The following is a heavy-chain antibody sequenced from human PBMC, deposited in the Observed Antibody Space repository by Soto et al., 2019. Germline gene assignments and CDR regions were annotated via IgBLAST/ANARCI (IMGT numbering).Heavy chain of an antibody. D-gene: IGHD2-2*01. V-gene: IGHV1-69*12. CDR3: ARHDSISSNCYYYYYYGMDV. CDR1: GGTFSSYA. Sequence: QVQLVQSGAEVKKPGSSVKVSCKASGGTFSSYAISWVRQAPGQGLEWMGGIIPIFGTANYAQKFQGRVTITADESTSTAYMELSSLRSEDTAVYYCARHDSISSNCYYYYYYGMDVWGQGTTVTVSS. J-gene: IGHJ6*02. CDR2: IIPIFGTA.